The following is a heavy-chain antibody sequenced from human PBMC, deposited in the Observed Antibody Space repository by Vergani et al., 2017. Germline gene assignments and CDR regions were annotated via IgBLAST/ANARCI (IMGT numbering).Heavy chain of an antibody. CDR1: GFTFSSYS. D-gene: IGHD2-2*01. CDR2: ISSSSSYI. CDR3: ARDGHCSSTSCYGSLDLAEYFQH. Sequence: EVQLVESGGGLVKPGGSLRLSCAASGFTFSSYSMNWVRQAPGKGLEWVSSISSSSSYIYYADSVKGRFTISRDNAKNSLYLQMNSLRAEDTAVYDCARDGHCSSTSCYGSLDLAEYFQHWGQGTLVTVSS. J-gene: IGHJ1*01. V-gene: IGHV3-21*01.